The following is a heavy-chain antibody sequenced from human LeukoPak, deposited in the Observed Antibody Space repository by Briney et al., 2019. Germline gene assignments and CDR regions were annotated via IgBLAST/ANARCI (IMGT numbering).Heavy chain of an antibody. V-gene: IGHV3-48*04. J-gene: IGHJ4*02. Sequence: GGSLRLSCAASGFTFSSYSMNWVRQAPGKGLEWVSYISSSSSTIYYADSVKGRFTISRDNAKNSLYLQMNSLRAEDTAVYYCARDNVVRGAPEFDYWGQGTLVTVSS. CDR1: GFTFSSYS. D-gene: IGHD3-10*01. CDR2: ISSSSSTI. CDR3: ARDNVVRGAPEFDY.